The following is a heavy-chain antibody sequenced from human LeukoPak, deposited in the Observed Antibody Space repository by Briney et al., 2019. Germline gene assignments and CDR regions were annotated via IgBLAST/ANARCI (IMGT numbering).Heavy chain of an antibody. V-gene: IGHV3-15*01. CDR2: IKRKIEAEAT. Sequence: GSLRLSCAVSGFTFNNAWMNWVRQAPGKGLEWVGRIKRKIEAEATDYAAPVKGRFTISRDDSKSTLHLQMNSLKSEDTAVYYCTTLSFVWFGDDYWGQGTLVTVS. CDR3: TTLSFVWFGDDY. D-gene: IGHD3-10*01. CDR1: GFTFNNAW. J-gene: IGHJ4*02.